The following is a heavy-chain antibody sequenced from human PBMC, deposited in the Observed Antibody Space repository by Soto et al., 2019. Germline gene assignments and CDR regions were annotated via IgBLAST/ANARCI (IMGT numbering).Heavy chain of an antibody. J-gene: IGHJ3*02. Sequence: VASVKVSCKASGGTFSSYAISWVRQAPGQGLEWMGGIIPIFGTANYAQKFQGRVTITADESTSTAYMELSSLRSEDTAVYYCARGRGYCSSTSCYIGAFDIWGQGTMVTVSS. V-gene: IGHV1-69*13. CDR1: GGTFSSYA. CDR2: IIPIFGTA. D-gene: IGHD2-2*02. CDR3: ARGRGYCSSTSCYIGAFDI.